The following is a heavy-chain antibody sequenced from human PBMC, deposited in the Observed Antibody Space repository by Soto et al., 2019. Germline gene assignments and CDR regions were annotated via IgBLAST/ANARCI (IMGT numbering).Heavy chain of an antibody. CDR3: AKSMYNWNDGFFDY. V-gene: IGHV3-30*18. Sequence: QVQLVESGGGVVQPGRSLRLSCAASGFTFSSYGMHWVRQAPGKGLEWVAIISYDGIYKYYANSVKGRFTISRDNSKNTLYLQMNSLRAEDTAVYYCAKSMYNWNDGFFDYWGQGTLVTVSS. CDR1: GFTFSSYG. D-gene: IGHD1-1*01. CDR2: ISYDGIYK. J-gene: IGHJ4*02.